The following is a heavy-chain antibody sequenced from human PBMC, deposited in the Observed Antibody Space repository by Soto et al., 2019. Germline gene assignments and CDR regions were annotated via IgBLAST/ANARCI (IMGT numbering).Heavy chain of an antibody. J-gene: IGHJ5*02. CDR2: ISRGSDYI. CDR3: AKDSGCVNNACAYDP. D-gene: IGHD1-20*01. CDR1: GFSFSDYT. V-gene: IGHV3-21*01. Sequence: EVHLVESAGGLVKPGVSLRRTCAGSGFSFSDYTMNWVRQAPGKGLEWVSSISRGSDYIFYADTVKGRFTISRDNARNSLYLQMSSLRAEDTAVYYCAKDSGCVNNACAYDPWGQGTLVSVSS.